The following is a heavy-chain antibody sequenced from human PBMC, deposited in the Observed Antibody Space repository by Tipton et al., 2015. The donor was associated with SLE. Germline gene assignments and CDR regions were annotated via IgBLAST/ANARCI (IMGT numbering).Heavy chain of an antibody. Sequence: TLSLTCTVSGGSISSGSYYWSWIRQPPGKGLEWIGYIYYSGSTYYNPSLKSRVTISVDMSKNQFSLKLTSVTAADTAVYYCARDIDGYNWFDPWGQGTLVTVSS. CDR2: IYYSGST. D-gene: IGHD2-15*01. CDR1: GGSISSGSYY. V-gene: IGHV4-31*03. J-gene: IGHJ5*02. CDR3: ARDIDGYNWFDP.